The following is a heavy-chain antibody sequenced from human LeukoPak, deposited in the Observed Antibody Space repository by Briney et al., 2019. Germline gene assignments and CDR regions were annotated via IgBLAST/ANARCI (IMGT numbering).Heavy chain of an antibody. CDR1: GFTFSSYA. D-gene: IGHD2-2*03. Sequence: GGSLRLSCAASGFTFSSYAMHWVRQAPGKGLEWVAVISYDGSNKYYADSVKGRFTISRDNSKNTLYLQMNSLRAEDTAVYYCASNTGYCSSTSCPPRYWGQGTLVTVSS. J-gene: IGHJ4*02. CDR2: ISYDGSNK. CDR3: ASNTGYCSSTSCPPRY. V-gene: IGHV3-30-3*01.